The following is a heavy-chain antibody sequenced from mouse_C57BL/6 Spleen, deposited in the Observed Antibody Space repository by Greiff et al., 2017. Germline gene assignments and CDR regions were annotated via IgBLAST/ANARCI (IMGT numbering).Heavy chain of an antibody. Sequence: DVKLVESGGGLVQPKGSLKLSCAASGFSFNTYAMNWVRQAPGKGLEWVARIRSKSNNYATYYADSVKDRFTISRDDSESMLYLQMNNLKTEDTAMYYCVRHDDYDLYYVDYWGQGTTLTVSS. CDR2: IRSKSNNYAT. D-gene: IGHD2-4*01. J-gene: IGHJ2*01. V-gene: IGHV10-1*01. CDR1: GFSFNTYA. CDR3: VRHDDYDLYYVDY.